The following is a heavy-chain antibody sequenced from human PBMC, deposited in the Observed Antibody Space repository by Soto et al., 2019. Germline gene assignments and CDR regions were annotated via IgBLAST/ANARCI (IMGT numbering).Heavy chain of an antibody. V-gene: IGHV3-23*01. Sequence: SLRLSCAASGFTFGSYAMTWVRQAPGKGLEWVSVISASGGSAYYADSVQGRFTISRDDSKNTLYLQMNSLRAEDTAVYYCAKPYDFWSGYSSTAFDYWGQGTLVTVSS. J-gene: IGHJ4*02. CDR2: ISASGGSA. CDR3: AKPYDFWSGYSSTAFDY. CDR1: GFTFGSYA. D-gene: IGHD3-3*01.